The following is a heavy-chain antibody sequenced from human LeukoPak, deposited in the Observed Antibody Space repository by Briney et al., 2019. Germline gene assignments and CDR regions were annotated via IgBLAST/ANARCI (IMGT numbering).Heavy chain of an antibody. J-gene: IGHJ4*02. Sequence: SETLSLTCTVSSGSISSGSYYWSWIRQPAGKGLEWIGRIYTSGSTNYNPSLKSRVTISVDTSKNQFSLKLSSVTAADTAVYYCARVSAGPIFGAYYFDYWGQGTLVTISS. CDR2: IYTSGST. CDR1: SGSISSGSYY. D-gene: IGHD3-3*01. CDR3: ARVSAGPIFGAYYFDY. V-gene: IGHV4-61*02.